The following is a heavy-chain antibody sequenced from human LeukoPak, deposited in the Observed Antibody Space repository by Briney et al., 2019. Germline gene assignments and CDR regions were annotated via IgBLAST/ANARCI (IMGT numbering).Heavy chain of an antibody. D-gene: IGHD3-22*01. J-gene: IGHJ4*02. Sequence: GGSLRLSCAASGFTFSNAWMSRVRQAPGKGLEWVGRVKSKADGGTTDYAAPVKGRFTISRDDSQNTLYLQMNSLRAEDTAVYYCAKVSTMIVVVRGPFDYWGQGTLVTVSS. CDR1: GFTFSNAW. CDR3: AKVSTMIVVVRGPFDY. V-gene: IGHV3-15*01. CDR2: VKSKADGGTT.